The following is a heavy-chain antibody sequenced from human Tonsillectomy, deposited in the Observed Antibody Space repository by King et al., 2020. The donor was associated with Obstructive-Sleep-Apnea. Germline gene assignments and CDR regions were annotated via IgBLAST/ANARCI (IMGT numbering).Heavy chain of an antibody. CDR1: GYSISSGYY. J-gene: IGHJ4*02. Sequence: QLQESGPGLVMPSETLSLTCTVSGYSISSGYYWGWIRQPPGKGLEWIGSIYHSGSTYYNPSLKSRVTISVDTSKNQFSLMLSSVTAADPAVYYCARARDGYSLASFDYWGQGTLVTVSS. CDR2: IYHSGST. CDR3: ARARDGYSLASFDY. V-gene: IGHV4-38-2*02. D-gene: IGHD5-24*01.